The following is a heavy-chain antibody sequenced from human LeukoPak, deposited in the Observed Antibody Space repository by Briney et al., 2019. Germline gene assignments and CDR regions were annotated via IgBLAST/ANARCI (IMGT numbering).Heavy chain of an antibody. CDR3: ARDPYSSTWSYGMDV. D-gene: IGHD6-6*01. J-gene: IGHJ6*02. CDR2: IKQDGSEE. V-gene: IGHV3-7*05. CDR1: GFTFSNYW. Sequence: GGSLRLSCAASGFTFSNYWMSWVRQAPGKGLEWVANIKQDGSEEVYVDSLKGRFTISRDNAKNSLFLQMNTLRAEDTAVYYCARDPYSSTWSYGMDVWGQGSTVSVSS.